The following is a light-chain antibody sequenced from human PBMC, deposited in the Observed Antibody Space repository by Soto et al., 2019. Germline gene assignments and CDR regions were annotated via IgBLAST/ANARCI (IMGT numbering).Light chain of an antibody. J-gene: IGKJ1*01. CDR1: QSVSSSY. Sequence: EIVLTQSPGTLSLSPGERATLSCRASQSVSSSYLAWYQQKPGQAPRLLIYGASTRATGIPARFSGSGSGTEFTPTISSLQSEDFAVYYCQQYNNWPRTFGQGTKVDIK. V-gene: IGKV3-15*01. CDR3: QQYNNWPRT. CDR2: GAS.